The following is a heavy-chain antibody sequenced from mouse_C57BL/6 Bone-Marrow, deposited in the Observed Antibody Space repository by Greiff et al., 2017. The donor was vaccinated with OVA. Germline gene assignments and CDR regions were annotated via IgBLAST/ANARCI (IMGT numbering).Heavy chain of an antibody. J-gene: IGHJ4*01. CDR3: ARHDGYYVGAMDD. CDR1: GFTFSDFY. Sequence: EVQLVESGGGLVQPGGSLKLSCAASGFTFSDFYMYWVRQTPEKRLAWVAYISNGGGSTYYPDTVKGRFTISRDNAKNNLYLQMSRLKAEDTAMYDCARHDGYYVGAMDDWGKGTSVTVSS. D-gene: IGHD2-3*01. V-gene: IGHV5-12*01. CDR2: ISNGGGST.